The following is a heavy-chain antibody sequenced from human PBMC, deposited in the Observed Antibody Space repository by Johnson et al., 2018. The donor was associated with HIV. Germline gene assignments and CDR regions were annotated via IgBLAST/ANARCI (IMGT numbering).Heavy chain of an antibody. Sequence: QVQLLESGGGVVQPGRSLRLSCAASGLTCSSYAMHWVRQAPGKGLEWVAVISYDGSNKYYADSVKGRFTISRDNSKNTLYVQMNSLRAEDTAVYYCAGGVAVAFDIWGPGTMVTVSS. D-gene: IGHD6-19*01. CDR2: ISYDGSNK. CDR1: GLTCSSYA. J-gene: IGHJ3*02. CDR3: AGGVAVAFDI. V-gene: IGHV3-30*14.